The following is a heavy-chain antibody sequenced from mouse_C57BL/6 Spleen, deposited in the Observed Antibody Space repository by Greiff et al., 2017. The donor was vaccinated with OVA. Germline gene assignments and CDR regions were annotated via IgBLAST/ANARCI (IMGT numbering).Heavy chain of an antibody. CDR1: GFTFSSYG. J-gene: IGHJ2*01. D-gene: IGHD4-1*01. Sequence: DVKPVESGGDLVKPGGSLKLSRAASGFTFSSYGMSWVRQTPDKRLEWVATISSGGSYTYYPDSVKGRFPISRDNAKNTLYLQMSSLKSEDTAMYYCARHLTGTAPFDYWGQGTTLTVSS. CDR2: ISSGGSYT. CDR3: ARHLTGTAPFDY. V-gene: IGHV5-6*02.